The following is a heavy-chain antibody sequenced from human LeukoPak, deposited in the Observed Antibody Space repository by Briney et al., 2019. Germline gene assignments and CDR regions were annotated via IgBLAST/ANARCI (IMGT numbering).Heavy chain of an antibody. CDR1: GGSLSYGGYY. CDR3: ARSHSSGYYSQH. J-gene: IGHJ1*01. Sequence: SETLPLTCTVSGGSLSYGGYYWIGIRQHPGEGGVGIGYIYYSGSTYYNPSLKSRVTISVDTSKNQFSLKLSSVTAADTAVYYCARSHSSGYYSQHWGQGTLVTVSS. D-gene: IGHD3-22*01. CDR2: IYYSGST. V-gene: IGHV4-31*03.